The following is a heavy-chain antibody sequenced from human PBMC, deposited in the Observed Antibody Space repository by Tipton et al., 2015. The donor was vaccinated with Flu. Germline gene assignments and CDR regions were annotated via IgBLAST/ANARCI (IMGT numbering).Heavy chain of an antibody. D-gene: IGHD3-22*01. J-gene: IGHJ3*02. Sequence: SLRLSCAASGFTVTSTYMIWVRQAPGKGLEWVSRVYSGGSTFYADTVKGRFTISRDNSKNTLYLQINSLRAEDTAVYYCARGGYYDSSGYSSGAFDIWGRGTMVTVSS. CDR3: ARGGYYDSSGYSSGAFDI. CDR1: GFTVTSTY. V-gene: IGHV3-53*01. CDR2: VYSGGST.